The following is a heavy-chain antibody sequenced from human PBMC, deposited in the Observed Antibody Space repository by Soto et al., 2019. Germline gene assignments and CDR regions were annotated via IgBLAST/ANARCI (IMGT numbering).Heavy chain of an antibody. Sequence: QVQLVESGGGLVKPGGSLRLSCAASGFTFSDYYMSWIRQAPGKGLEWVSYISSSSSYTNYADSVKGRFTISRDNAKNSLYLQMNSLRAEDTAVYYCARDFSMVRGVSSHDAFDIWGQGTMVTVSS. D-gene: IGHD3-10*01. V-gene: IGHV3-11*05. J-gene: IGHJ3*02. CDR1: GFTFSDYY. CDR2: ISSSSSYT. CDR3: ARDFSMVRGVSSHDAFDI.